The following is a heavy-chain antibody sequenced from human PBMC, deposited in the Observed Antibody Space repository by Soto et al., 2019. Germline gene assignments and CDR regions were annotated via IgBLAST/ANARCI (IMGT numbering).Heavy chain of an antibody. CDR3: VRDAYNSDAFDI. V-gene: IGHV3-21*01. CDR1: GFNFITFS. Sequence: DVQLVESGGGLVKPGGSLRLSCAASGFNFITFSMNWVRQAPGKGLEWVSSISASSSSIYYAESVKGRFTVSRDNAKNSLYLPMKCLTAEDTALYYCVRDAYNSDAFDIWGQGTTVTVSS. D-gene: IGHD3-16*01. J-gene: IGHJ3*02. CDR2: ISASSSSI.